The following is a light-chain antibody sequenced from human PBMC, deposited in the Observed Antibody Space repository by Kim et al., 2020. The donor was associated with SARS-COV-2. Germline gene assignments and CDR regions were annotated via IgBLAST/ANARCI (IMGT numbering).Light chain of an antibody. CDR3: VLYMGSGLWV. Sequence: QTVVTQEPSLSVSPGGTVTLTCGLSSGSVSTSYYPNWCQQTPGQAPRTLIYNTNTCSSGVPDRFSGSILGNKAALTITGAQADDESDYYCVLYMGSGLWVFGGGTQLTVL. CDR2: NTN. J-gene: IGLJ3*02. CDR1: SGSVSTSYY. V-gene: IGLV8-61*01.